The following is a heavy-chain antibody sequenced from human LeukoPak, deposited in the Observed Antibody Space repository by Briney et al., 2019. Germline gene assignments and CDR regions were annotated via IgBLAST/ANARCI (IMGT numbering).Heavy chain of an antibody. V-gene: IGHV3-23*01. CDR2: ISGSTAST. CDR1: GFTFSSYA. D-gene: IGHD5-12*01. Sequence: GGSLRLSCAASGFTFSSYAMSWVRQAPGKGLEWVSTISGSTASTYYADSAKGRFTISRDNSKNTLYLQMNSLRAEDTAVYYCAKGRTSGYVSDAFDIWGQGTVVTVSS. CDR3: AKGRTSGYVSDAFDI. J-gene: IGHJ3*02.